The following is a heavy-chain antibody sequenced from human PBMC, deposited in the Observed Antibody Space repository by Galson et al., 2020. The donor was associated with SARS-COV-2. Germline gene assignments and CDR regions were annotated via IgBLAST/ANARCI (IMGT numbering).Heavy chain of an antibody. V-gene: IGHV3-43*01. D-gene: IGHD2-2*01. Sequence: GGSLRLSCAASGFTFDDYTMHWVRQAPGKGLEWVSLISWDGGSTYYADSVKGRFTISRDNSKNSLYLQMNSLRTEDTALYYCAVVATSHAFDIWGQGTMVTVSS. J-gene: IGHJ3*02. CDR3: AVVATSHAFDI. CDR1: GFTFDDYT. CDR2: ISWDGGST.